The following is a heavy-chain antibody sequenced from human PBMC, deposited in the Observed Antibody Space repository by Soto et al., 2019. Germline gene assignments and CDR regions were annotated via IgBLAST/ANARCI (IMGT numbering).Heavy chain of an antibody. V-gene: IGHV4-59*08. CDR2: IYYSGST. J-gene: IGHJ5*02. D-gene: IGHD1-7*01. CDR3: ARLPYNWNYVWWFDP. CDR1: GGSISSYY. Sequence: SETLSLTCTVAGGSISSYYWSWIRQPPGKGLEWIGYIYYSGSTNYNPSLKSRVTISVDTSKNQFSLKLSSVTAADTAVYYCARLPYNWNYVWWFDPWGQGTLVTVSS.